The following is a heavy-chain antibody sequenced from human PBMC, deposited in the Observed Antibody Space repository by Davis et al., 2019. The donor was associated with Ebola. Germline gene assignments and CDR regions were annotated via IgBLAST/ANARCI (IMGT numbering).Heavy chain of an antibody. D-gene: IGHD2/OR15-2a*01. CDR3: AKDNRNIWSDV. J-gene: IGHJ3*01. CDR1: GFIFSTHV. Sequence: GESLKISCSASGFIFSTHVLSWVRQARGKGLEWVSTYGTSADTYYADSVKGRFTISRDNSKNTLYLQMNGLRVEDTAIYYCAKDNRNIWSDVWGQGTMVTVSS. V-gene: IGHV3-23*01. CDR2: GTSADT.